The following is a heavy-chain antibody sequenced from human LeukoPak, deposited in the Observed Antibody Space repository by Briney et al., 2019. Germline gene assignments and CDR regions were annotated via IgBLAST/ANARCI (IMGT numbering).Heavy chain of an antibody. V-gene: IGHV4-34*01. CDR2: INHSGST. CDR1: GGSFSGYY. Sequence: PSETLSLTCAVYGGSFSGYYWSWIRQPPGKGLEWIGEINHSGSTNYNPSLKSRVTISVDTSKNQFSLKLSSVTAADTAVYYCARPYYDFWRALIGWGQGTLVTVSS. D-gene: IGHD3-3*01. J-gene: IGHJ4*02. CDR3: ARPYYDFWRALIG.